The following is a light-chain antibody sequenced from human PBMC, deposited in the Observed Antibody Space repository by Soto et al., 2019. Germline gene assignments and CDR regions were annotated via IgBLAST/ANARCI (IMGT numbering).Light chain of an antibody. CDR1: SSDFGGYNY. CDR3: SSYTSSSTLV. J-gene: IGLJ1*01. V-gene: IGLV2-14*01. Sequence: SALTQPASVSGSPGQSITISCTGTSSDFGGYNYVSWYQQHPGKAPKLMIYEVSNRPSGVSNRFSGSKSGNTASLTISGLQAEDEADYYCSSYTSSSTLVFGNGTKVTVL. CDR2: EVS.